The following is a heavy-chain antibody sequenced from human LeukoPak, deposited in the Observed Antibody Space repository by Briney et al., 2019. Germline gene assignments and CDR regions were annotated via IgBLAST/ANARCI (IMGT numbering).Heavy chain of an antibody. CDR2: IGSTPGHI. CDR3: ASPVPASGHSGWPYLDY. D-gene: IGHD6-19*01. J-gene: IGHJ4*02. Sequence: GGSLRLSCAASGFPFSSYSMNWVRQAPGKGLEWVSSIGSTPGHIYYADSVRGRFTISRDNAKNSLYLQMNSLRAEDTAVYYCASPVPASGHSGWPYLDYWGQGTLVTVSS. CDR1: GFPFSSYS. V-gene: IGHV3-21*04.